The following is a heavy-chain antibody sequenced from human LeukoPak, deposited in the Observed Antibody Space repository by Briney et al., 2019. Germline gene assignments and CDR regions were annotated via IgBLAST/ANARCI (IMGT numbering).Heavy chain of an antibody. D-gene: IGHD2-15*01. CDR2: ISYDESNK. J-gene: IGHJ3*02. CDR3: AKDRRLGYCSGGSCHPHDAFDI. Sequence: PGRSLRLSCAASGFTFSSYGMHWVRQAPGKGLEWVAVISYDESNKYYADFVKGRFTISRDNSKNTLYLQMNSLRAEDTAVYYCAKDRRLGYCSGGSCHPHDAFDIWGQGTMVTVSS. V-gene: IGHV3-30*18. CDR1: GFTFSSYG.